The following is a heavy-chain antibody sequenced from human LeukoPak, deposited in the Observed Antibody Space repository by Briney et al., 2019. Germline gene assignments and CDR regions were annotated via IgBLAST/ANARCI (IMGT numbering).Heavy chain of an antibody. CDR3: ARDYVGAITPYFDY. D-gene: IGHD1-26*01. Sequence: GGSLRLSCAASGFTFSSHAMHWVRQAPGKGLEWVAVISYDGSNKYYADSVKGRFTISRDNSKNTLYLQMNSLRAEDTAVYYCARDYVGAITPYFDYWGQGTLVTVSS. V-gene: IGHV3-30-3*01. CDR1: GFTFSSHA. J-gene: IGHJ4*02. CDR2: ISYDGSNK.